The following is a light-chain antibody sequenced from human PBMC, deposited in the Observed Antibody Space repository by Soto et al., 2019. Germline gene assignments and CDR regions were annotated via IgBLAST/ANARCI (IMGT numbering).Light chain of an antibody. CDR3: TSLTSTGTLVV. Sequence: QSALTQPASVSGSPGQSITMSCTGTSSDVGGHDYVSWYQQHPGKAPKLMIYDVSNRPSGVSDRFSGSKSGNTASLTISGLQDEDEADYFCTSLTSTGTLVVFGTGTKLTVL. V-gene: IGLV2-14*03. J-gene: IGLJ1*01. CDR1: SSDVGGHDY. CDR2: DVS.